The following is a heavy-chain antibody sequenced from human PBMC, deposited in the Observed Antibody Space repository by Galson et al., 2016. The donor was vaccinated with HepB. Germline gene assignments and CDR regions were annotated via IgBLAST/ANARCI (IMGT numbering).Heavy chain of an antibody. J-gene: IGHJ4*02. CDR3: DKARGLGFGY. CDR1: GFTFSSYA. CDR2: ISISGGTT. V-gene: IGHV3-23*01. Sequence: SLRLSCAASGFTFSSYAMSWVRQAPGKGLEWVSGISISGGTTYYADSVKGRFTISRDNAKNTLSLQMNILRDEDPAQDYCDKARGLGFGYWGQGILVTVSS. D-gene: IGHD6-19*01.